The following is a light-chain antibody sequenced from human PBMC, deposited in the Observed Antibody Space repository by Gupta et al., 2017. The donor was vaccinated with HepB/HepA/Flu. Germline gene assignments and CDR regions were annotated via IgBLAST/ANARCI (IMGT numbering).Light chain of an antibody. V-gene: IGLV1-47*01. CDR2: RNY. J-gene: IGLJ2*01. Sequence: QSVLTQPPSASGTPGQRVTISCSGSSSNVGRSFVSWYQQFPGAAPKLLIYRNYQRPSGVPDRFSGSKSGSSASLAIIGLRAEDEANYYCAAGDNSRRHVGFGGGTKLTVL. CDR1: SSNVGRSF. CDR3: AAGDNSRRHVG.